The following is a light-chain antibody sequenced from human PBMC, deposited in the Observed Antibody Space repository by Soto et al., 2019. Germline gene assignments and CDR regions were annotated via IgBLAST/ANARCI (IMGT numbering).Light chain of an antibody. CDR1: TSNIGGNT. J-gene: IGLJ2*01. CDR2: SNN. V-gene: IGLV1-44*01. Sequence: QLVLTQSPSASGTPGQRVNITCSGSTSNIGGNTVNWYQQLPGTAPKLLIYSNNQRPSGVPDRFSGSKSGTSASLAISRLQSEDEAAYYCAAWDDSLNAVIFGGGTKLTVL. CDR3: AAWDDSLNAVI.